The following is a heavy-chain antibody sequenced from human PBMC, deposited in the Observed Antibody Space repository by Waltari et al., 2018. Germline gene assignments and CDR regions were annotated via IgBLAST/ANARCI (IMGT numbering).Heavy chain of an antibody. CDR1: GFPSSSYP. CDR3: AREIEDDY. V-gene: IGHV3-21*01. CDR2: ISSSSSYI. Sequence: EVQLVESGGGLVKPGGSLRLSCASSGFPSSSYPRNWVRQAPGKGLEWVSSISSSSSYIYYADSVKSRFTISRDNAKNSLYRQMNSLRAEDTAVYYCAREIEDDYWGQGTLVTVSS. J-gene: IGHJ4*02.